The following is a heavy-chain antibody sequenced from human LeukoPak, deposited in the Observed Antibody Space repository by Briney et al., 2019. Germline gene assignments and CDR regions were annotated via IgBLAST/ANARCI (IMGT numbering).Heavy chain of an antibody. D-gene: IGHD5-12*01. CDR2: ISTYNGNT. V-gene: IGHV1-18*04. CDR3: ARGGSVATILPFDY. J-gene: IGHJ4*02. CDR1: DYTFTSYG. Sequence: ASVKVSCKASDYTFTSYGISWVRQAPGQGLEWMGWISTYNGNTNYAQKLQGSVTMTTDTSTSTAYMELRSLRSDDTAVYYCARGGSVATILPFDYWGQGTLVTVSS.